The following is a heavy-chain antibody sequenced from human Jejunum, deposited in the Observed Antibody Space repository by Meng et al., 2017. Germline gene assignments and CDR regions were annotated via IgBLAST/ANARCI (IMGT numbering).Heavy chain of an antibody. D-gene: IGHD5-18*01. CDR3: AREHSYGLYYYFAY. V-gene: IGHV1-69*13. CDR2: IIPISATT. Sequence: SVKVSCKTSGDTFSNYGVSWVRQAPGQGLEWMGGIIPISATTNYAQKFQGRVTITADESTSTAYMELRSLRFEDTAVYYCAREHSYGLYYYFAYWGQGSLVTVSS. J-gene: IGHJ4*02. CDR1: GDTFSNYG.